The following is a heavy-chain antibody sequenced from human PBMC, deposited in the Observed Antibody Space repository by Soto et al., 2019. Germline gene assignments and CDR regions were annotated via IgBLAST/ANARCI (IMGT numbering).Heavy chain of an antibody. J-gene: IGHJ4*02. Sequence: QVQLVQSGAEVKKPGSSVKVSCKASGGTFSNYAISWVRQAPGQGLEWMGGIIPIFGTTNYAQRFQGRVTITADESTSTSYMELSSLRSEDTAVYYCARVSSSWYNDYFDYWGQGTLVTVSS. CDR3: ARVSSSWYNDYFDY. D-gene: IGHD6-13*01. V-gene: IGHV1-69*01. CDR1: GGTFSNYA. CDR2: IIPIFGTT.